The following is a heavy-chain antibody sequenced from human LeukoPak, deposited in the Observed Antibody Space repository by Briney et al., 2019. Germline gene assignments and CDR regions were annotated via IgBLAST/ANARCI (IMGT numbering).Heavy chain of an antibody. CDR2: INAGNGQT. CDR3: ARDYCSGTSCSVFDY. CDR1: GYTFTSYA. J-gene: IGHJ4*02. Sequence: ASLKVSCKASGYTFTSYAMHWVRQAPGQRLEWMGWINAGNGQTKYSQEIQGRVTITRDTSASTAYMELSSLRSEDTAVYYCARDYCSGTSCSVFDYWGQGTLVTVSS. D-gene: IGHD2-2*01. V-gene: IGHV1-3*01.